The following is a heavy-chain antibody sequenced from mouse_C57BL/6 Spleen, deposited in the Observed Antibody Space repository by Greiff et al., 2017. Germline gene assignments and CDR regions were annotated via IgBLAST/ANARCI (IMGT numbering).Heavy chain of an antibody. CDR3: TLTGAYFDY. D-gene: IGHD4-1*01. CDR2: IDPETGGT. Sequence: VQLQQSGAELVRPGASVTLSCKASGYTFTDYEMHWVKQTPVHGLEWIGAIDPETGGTAYNQKFQGKAILTADKSSSTAYMELRSLTSEDSAVYYCTLTGAYFDYGGQGTTLTVSS. V-gene: IGHV1-15*01. CDR1: GYTFTDYE. J-gene: IGHJ2*01.